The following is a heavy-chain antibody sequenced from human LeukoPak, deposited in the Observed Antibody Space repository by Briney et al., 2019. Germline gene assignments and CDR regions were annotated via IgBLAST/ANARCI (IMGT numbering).Heavy chain of an antibody. J-gene: IGHJ4*02. Sequence: SETLSLTCAVSGYSISSGYYWGWIRQPPGKGLEWIGSIYHSGSTYYNRSLKSRDTISVDTSKKQLSLKLSAVTAADPAVYYCGRMGWEFEYWGEGTLVSVSS. CDR3: GRMGWEFEY. V-gene: IGHV4-38-2*01. CDR2: IYHSGST. D-gene: IGHD1-26*01. CDR1: GYSISSGYY.